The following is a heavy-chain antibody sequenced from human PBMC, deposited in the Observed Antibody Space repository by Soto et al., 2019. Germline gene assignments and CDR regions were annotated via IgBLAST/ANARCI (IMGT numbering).Heavy chain of an antibody. Sequence: ASVKVSCKVSGYTLTELSMHWVRQAPGKGLEWMGGFDPEDGETIYAQKFQGRVTMTEDTSTDTAYTELSSLRSEDTAVYYCATPAIFGVVVATTHDAFDIWGQGTLVTVSS. CDR1: GYTLTELS. CDR3: ATPAIFGVVVATTHDAFDI. D-gene: IGHD3-3*01. J-gene: IGHJ3*02. CDR2: FDPEDGET. V-gene: IGHV1-24*01.